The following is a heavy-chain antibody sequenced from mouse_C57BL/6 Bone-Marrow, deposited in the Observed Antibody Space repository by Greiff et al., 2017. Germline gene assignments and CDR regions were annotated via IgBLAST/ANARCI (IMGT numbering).Heavy chain of an antibody. Sequence: QVQLKESGSALRSPGSSVKLSCKDFDSEVFPIAYMSWVRQKPGHGIEWIGGILPSIGRTIYGEKFEDKAKLDAATQSNTAYLVLNSLTSEVSAIYYCARGGMVTTTYFDVWGTGTTVTVSS. V-gene: IGHV15-2*01. CDR1: DSEVFPIAY. CDR2: ILPSIGRT. CDR3: ARGGMVTTTYFDV. J-gene: IGHJ1*03. D-gene: IGHD2-2*01.